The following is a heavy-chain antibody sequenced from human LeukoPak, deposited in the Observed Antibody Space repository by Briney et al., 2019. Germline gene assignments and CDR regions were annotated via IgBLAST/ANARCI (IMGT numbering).Heavy chain of an antibody. CDR3: ARDPPGSGSYYDY. CDR1: GGSFSGYY. V-gene: IGHV4-59*01. CDR2: IYYSGST. Sequence: SETLSLTCAVYGGSFSGYYWSWIRQPPGKGLECIGYIYYSGSTNYNPSLTSRVTISVDTSKNQFSLKLRSVTAADTAVYYCARDPPGSGSYYDYWGQGILVTVSS. J-gene: IGHJ4*02. D-gene: IGHD3-10*01.